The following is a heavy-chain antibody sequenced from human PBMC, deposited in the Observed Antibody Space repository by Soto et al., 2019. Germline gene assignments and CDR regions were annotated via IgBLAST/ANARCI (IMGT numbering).Heavy chain of an antibody. CDR3: ARGGAWTPEGLGY. J-gene: IGHJ4*02. CDR1: GFTFTNFA. CDR2: ISSDVVNI. Sequence: QVQLVESGGGVVQPGRSLRLSCAASGFTFTNFAMHWVRQAPGKGLEWMAVISSDVVNIYYAESVKGRFTISRDNSKNTLYLQMNSLRTEDTAVYYCARGGAWTPEGLGYWGQGTLVTVSS. V-gene: IGHV3-30-3*01. D-gene: IGHD2-15*01.